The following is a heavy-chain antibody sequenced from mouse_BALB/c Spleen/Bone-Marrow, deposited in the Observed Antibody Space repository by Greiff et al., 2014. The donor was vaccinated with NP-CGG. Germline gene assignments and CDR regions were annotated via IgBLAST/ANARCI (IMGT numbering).Heavy chain of an antibody. CDR3: ARGRNWDDFDV. D-gene: IGHD4-1*01. V-gene: IGHV5-17*02. CDR1: GFTFSSFG. J-gene: IGHJ1*01. CDR2: ISSGSTAI. Sequence: DVKLEESGGGLVQPGGSRKLSCAASGFTFSSFGMHWVRQAPEKGLEWVAYISSGSTAICYADTVKGRFTISRDNPKNTLFLQMSSLRSEDTAMYYCARGRNWDDFDVWGAGTTVTVSS.